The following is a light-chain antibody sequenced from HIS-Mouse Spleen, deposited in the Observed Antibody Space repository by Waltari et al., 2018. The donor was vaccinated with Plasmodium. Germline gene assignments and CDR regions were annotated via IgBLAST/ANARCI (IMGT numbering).Light chain of an antibody. CDR1: QSVSSN. CDR3: QQYNNWPRGT. V-gene: IGKV3-15*01. CDR2: GAS. Sequence: EIVMTQSPATLSVSPGERATLSCRASQSVSSNLAWYQQKPGQAPRLLIYGASTRATGSPARFSGSVSGTEFTLTISSMQSEDFAVYYCQQYNNWPRGTFGQGTKVEIK. J-gene: IGKJ1*01.